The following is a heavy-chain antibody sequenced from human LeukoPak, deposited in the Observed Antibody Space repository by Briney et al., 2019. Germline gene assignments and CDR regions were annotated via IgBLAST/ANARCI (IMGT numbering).Heavy chain of an antibody. CDR3: ARALRTKITMVRGVFWFDP. V-gene: IGHV1-8*01. J-gene: IGHJ5*02. D-gene: IGHD3-10*01. Sequence: ASVKVSCKASGYTFTSYDINWVRQATGQGLEWMGWMNPNSGNTGYAQKFQGRVTMTRNTSISTAYMELSSLRSEDTAVYYCARALRTKITMVRGVFWFDPWGQGTLVTVSS. CDR1: GYTFTSYD. CDR2: MNPNSGNT.